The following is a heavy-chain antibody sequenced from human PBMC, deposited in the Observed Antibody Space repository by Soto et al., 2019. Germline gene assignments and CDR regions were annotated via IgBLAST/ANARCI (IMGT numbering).Heavy chain of an antibody. J-gene: IGHJ3*02. D-gene: IGHD6-19*01. Sequence: QVQLQQWGAGLLKPSETLSLTCAVYGGSFSGYYWSWIRQPPGKGLEWIGEINHSGSTNYNPSLNSRVTVSVDTSKNQFSLKLSSVTAADTAVYYCARGFGSGGAFDIWGQGTMVTVSS. V-gene: IGHV4-34*01. CDR3: ARGFGSGGAFDI. CDR1: GGSFSGYY. CDR2: INHSGST.